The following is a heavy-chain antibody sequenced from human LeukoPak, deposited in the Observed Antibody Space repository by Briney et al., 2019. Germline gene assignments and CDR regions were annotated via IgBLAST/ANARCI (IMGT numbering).Heavy chain of an antibody. CDR2: IKQDGSEK. D-gene: IGHD3-3*01. V-gene: IGHV3-7*01. J-gene: IGHJ4*02. Sequence: GGSLRLSCAASGFTFSSYWMSWVRQAPGKGLEWVANIKQDGSEKYYVDSVKGRFTISRDNAKNSLYLQMNSLRAEDTAVYYCARVGLRFKIFGVVTTPSGFDYWGQGTLVTVSS. CDR3: ARVGLRFKIFGVVTTPSGFDY. CDR1: GFTFSSYW.